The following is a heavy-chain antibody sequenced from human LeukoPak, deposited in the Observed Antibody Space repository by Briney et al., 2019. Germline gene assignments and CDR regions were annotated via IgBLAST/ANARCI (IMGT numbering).Heavy chain of an antibody. D-gene: IGHD6-19*01. Sequence: GGSLRLSCAASGFTFSSYWMSWVRQAPGKGLEWVANIKQDGSEKYYVDSVKGRFTISRDNAKNSLYLQMNSLRAEDTAVYYCAKDSSGWYWWDWGQGTLVTVSS. CDR2: IKQDGSEK. CDR1: GFTFSSYW. CDR3: AKDSSGWYWWD. V-gene: IGHV3-7*01. J-gene: IGHJ4*02.